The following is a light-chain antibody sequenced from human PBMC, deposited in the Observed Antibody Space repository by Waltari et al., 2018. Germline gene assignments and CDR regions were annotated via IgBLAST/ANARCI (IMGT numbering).Light chain of an antibody. Sequence: QSALTQPASVSGSPGQSITISCTGTTNDVGAYYSVSWYQHHPAKAPKLIIYEVTYRPSGVSNRFSGSKSGNTASLTISGLQAEDEADYYCNSYTSTSTYVFGTGTKVTVL. V-gene: IGLV2-14*01. CDR1: TNDVGAYYS. CDR3: NSYTSTSTYV. J-gene: IGLJ1*01. CDR2: EVT.